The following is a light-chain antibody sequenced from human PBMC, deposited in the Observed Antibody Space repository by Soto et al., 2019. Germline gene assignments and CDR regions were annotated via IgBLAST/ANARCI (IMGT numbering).Light chain of an antibody. CDR2: AAS. CDR1: QGISNF. Sequence: DIQMTQSPSSLSASVGDRVTITCRASQGISNFLAWYQQKPGKVPKLLIYAASTLQSGFPSRFSGSGSGTAFTLIISTLPPVDLATYYCQRYAGAPLTVAGGTNVDIK. V-gene: IGKV1-27*01. J-gene: IGKJ4*01. CDR3: QRYAGAPLT.